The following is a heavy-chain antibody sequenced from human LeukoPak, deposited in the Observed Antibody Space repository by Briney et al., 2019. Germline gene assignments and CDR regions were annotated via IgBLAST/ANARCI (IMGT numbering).Heavy chain of an antibody. CDR3: ARGTGSYGSNLDN. J-gene: IGHJ4*02. CDR1: GDSISSSHY. V-gene: IGHV4-39*01. D-gene: IGHD3-10*01. Sequence: SETLSLTCTVSGDSISSSHYWGWIRQAPGKGLEWVGSVYYDGTTYYNPSLQSRLTLPVDTSKNQFSLKLTSVTAADTAVYYCARGTGSYGSNLDNWGQGTLVTVSS. CDR2: VYYDGTT.